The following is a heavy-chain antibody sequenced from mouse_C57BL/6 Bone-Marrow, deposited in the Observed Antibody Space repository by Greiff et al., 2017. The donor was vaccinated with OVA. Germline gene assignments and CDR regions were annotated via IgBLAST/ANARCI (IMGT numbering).Heavy chain of an antibody. J-gene: IGHJ3*01. CDR3: ARGAYYFFAY. V-gene: IGHV1-54*01. D-gene: IGHD1-1*01. CDR2: INPGSGGT. CDR1: GYAFTNYL. Sequence: VQLQQSGAELVRPGTSVKVSCKASGYAFTNYLIEWVKQRPGQGLEWIGVINPGSGGTNYNEKFKGKATLTADKSSSTAYMQLSSLTSEDSAVYFCARGAYYFFAYWGQETLVTVSA.